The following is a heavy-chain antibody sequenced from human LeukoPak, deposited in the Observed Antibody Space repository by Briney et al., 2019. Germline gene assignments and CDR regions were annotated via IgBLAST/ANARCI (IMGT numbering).Heavy chain of an antibody. CDR1: GYTFTSYD. J-gene: IGHJ4*02. V-gene: IGHV1-8*01. CDR2: MNPNSGNT. CDR3: AILRYFDYPFDY. D-gene: IGHD3-9*01. Sequence: ASVKVSCKASGYTFTSYDINWVRQATGQGLEWMGWMNPNSGNTGYAQKFQGRVTMTRNTSISTAYMELSSLRSEDTVVYYCAILRYFDYPFDYWGQGTLVTVSS.